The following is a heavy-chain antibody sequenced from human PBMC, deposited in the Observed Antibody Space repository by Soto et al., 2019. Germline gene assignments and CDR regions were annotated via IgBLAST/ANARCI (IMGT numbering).Heavy chain of an antibody. CDR2: ISAGGGTT. CDR1: GFTFSSYA. CDR3: AKVIAVGGSGGRRHYFDS. D-gene: IGHD6-19*01. V-gene: IGHV3-23*01. J-gene: IGHJ4*02. Sequence: EVQLLESGGGLVQPGGSLRLSCAASGFTFSSYAMTWVRQAPGKGLESVSVISAGGGTTYYADSVKGRFTISRDNSKNTLSKQMNSLRAEDTAVYYWAKVIAVGGSGGRRHYFDSWGQGTLVTVSS.